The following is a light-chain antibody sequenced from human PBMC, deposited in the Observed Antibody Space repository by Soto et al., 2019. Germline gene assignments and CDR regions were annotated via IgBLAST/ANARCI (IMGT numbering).Light chain of an antibody. CDR2: EVS. Sequence: QSVLTQPASVSGSPGQSITISCTGTSSDVGDYKYVSWYQQHPGKAPKLMIYEVSNRPSGVSNRFSGSESGNTASLTISGLQAEDEADYYCSSYTSSTTPVYVFGSGTKVTVL. CDR3: SSYTSSTTPVYV. CDR1: SSDVGDYKY. V-gene: IGLV2-14*01. J-gene: IGLJ1*01.